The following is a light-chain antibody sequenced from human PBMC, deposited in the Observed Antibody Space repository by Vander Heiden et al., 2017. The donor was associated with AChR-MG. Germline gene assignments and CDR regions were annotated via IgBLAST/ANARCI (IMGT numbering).Light chain of an antibody. J-gene: IGLJ2*01. Sequence: QSVLTQPPSASGTSGQRVTISCSGSSSTIGDNTVNWYQKLPGAAPKLLIFSNNERPSGVPDRFSGSKSGTSASLAIRGLQSEDEADYYCAAWDDGLKGPVFGGGTKLTVL. CDR3: AAWDDGLKGPV. CDR2: SNN. CDR1: SSTIGDNT. V-gene: IGLV1-44*01.